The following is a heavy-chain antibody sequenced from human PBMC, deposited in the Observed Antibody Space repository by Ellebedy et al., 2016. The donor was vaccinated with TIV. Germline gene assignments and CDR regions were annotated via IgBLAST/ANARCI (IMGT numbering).Heavy chain of an antibody. D-gene: IGHD6-6*01. J-gene: IGHJ6*03. Sequence: GESLKISCAASGFTFRNYWMNWVRQAPGKGLEWVANIKQDGSEKKYVDSVKGRFTISRDNAKNSLYLQMNSLRAEDTAVYYCASLYMVGEQLVLKFHYMDVWGKGTTVTVSS. CDR3: ASLYMVGEQLVLKFHYMDV. CDR2: IKQDGSEK. V-gene: IGHV3-7*01. CDR1: GFTFRNYW.